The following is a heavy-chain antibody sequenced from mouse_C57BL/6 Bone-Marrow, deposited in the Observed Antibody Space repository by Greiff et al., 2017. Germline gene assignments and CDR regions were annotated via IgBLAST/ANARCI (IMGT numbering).Heavy chain of an antibody. V-gene: IGHV1-81*01. CDR1: GYTFTSYG. CDR2: IYPRSGNT. Sequence: QVQLQQSGAELARPGASVKLSCKASGYTFTSYGISWVKQRTGQGLEWIGEIYPRSGNTYYNEKFKGKATLTADKSSSTAYMELRSLTSEDSAVYFGARNREGYITTVVADYGGQGTTLTVSS. CDR3: ARNREGYITTVVADY. J-gene: IGHJ2*01. D-gene: IGHD1-1*01.